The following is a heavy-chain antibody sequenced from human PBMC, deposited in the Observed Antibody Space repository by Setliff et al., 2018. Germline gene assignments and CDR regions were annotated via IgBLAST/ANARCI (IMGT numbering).Heavy chain of an antibody. V-gene: IGHV4-34*01. J-gene: IGHJ5*02. CDR1: GESLSGYF. CDR3: ARVLVLGYNWFDP. CDR2: ISHSGNT. Sequence: SETLSLTCAVYGESLSGYFWSWIRQTPEKGLEWIGEISHSGNTNYNPSFKSRVTISIDTSKNQFSLKVNSVTAADTAVYFCARVLVLGYNWFDPWGQGTLVTVSS. D-gene: IGHD3-10*01.